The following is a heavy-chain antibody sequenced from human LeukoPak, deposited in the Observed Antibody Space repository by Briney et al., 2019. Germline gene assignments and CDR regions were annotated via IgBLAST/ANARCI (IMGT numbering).Heavy chain of an antibody. CDR1: GFTFSSYG. Sequence: GGSLRLSCAASGFTFSSYGMNWVRQAPGKGLEWVAKIKQDGSEEYYVDSVKGRFTVSRDNARNSLCLQMNSLRAEDTAMYYCVQLSMDVWGKGTTVTVSS. V-gene: IGHV3-7*01. CDR3: VQLSMDV. J-gene: IGHJ6*03. D-gene: IGHD2-2*01. CDR2: IKQDGSEE.